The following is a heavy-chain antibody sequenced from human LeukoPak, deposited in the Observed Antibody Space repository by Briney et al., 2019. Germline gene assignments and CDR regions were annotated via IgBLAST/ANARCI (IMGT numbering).Heavy chain of an antibody. CDR3: ARPRYVRSPTCVDF. V-gene: IGHV1-2*02. Sequence: GASVKVSCKASGYTFTGYYMHWVRQAPGQGLEWVGWINPDSGGTNYAQKFQGRVTMTRDTSIRTAYMELSRLRSDDTAVYYCARPRYVRSPTCVDFWGQGTLVTVSS. CDR2: INPDSGGT. D-gene: IGHD3-9*01. CDR1: GYTFTGYY. J-gene: IGHJ4*02.